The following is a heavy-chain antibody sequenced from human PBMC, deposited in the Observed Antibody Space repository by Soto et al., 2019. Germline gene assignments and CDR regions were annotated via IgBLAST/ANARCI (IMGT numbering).Heavy chain of an antibody. D-gene: IGHD2-15*01. J-gene: IGHJ6*03. CDR2: IYSGGST. V-gene: IGHV3-53*04. Sequence: GESLKISCAASGFTVSSNYMSWVRQAPGKGLEWVSVIYSGGSTYYADSVKGRFTISRHNSKNTLYLQMNSLRAEDTAVYYCARILGRNYYYYYMDVWGKGTTVTVSS. CDR3: ARILGRNYYYYYMDV. CDR1: GFTVSSNY.